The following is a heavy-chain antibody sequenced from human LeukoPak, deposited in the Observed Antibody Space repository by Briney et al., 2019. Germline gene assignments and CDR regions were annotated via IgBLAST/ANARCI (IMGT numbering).Heavy chain of an antibody. V-gene: IGHV4-34*01. CDR2: INHSGST. CDR1: GGSFSGYY. Sequence: SETLSLTCAVYGGSFSGYYWSWIRQPPGKGLEWIGEINHSGSTNYNPSLKSRVTISVDTSKNQFSLKLSSVTAADTAVCYCARGGWFGELKGTFDYWGQGTLVTVSS. J-gene: IGHJ4*02. CDR3: ARGGWFGELKGTFDY. D-gene: IGHD3-10*01.